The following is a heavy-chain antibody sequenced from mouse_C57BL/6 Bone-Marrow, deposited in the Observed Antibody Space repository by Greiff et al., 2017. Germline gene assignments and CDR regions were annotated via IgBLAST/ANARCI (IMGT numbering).Heavy chain of an antibody. CDR2: IHPNSGST. J-gene: IGHJ2*01. V-gene: IGHV1-64*01. CDR1: GYTFTSYW. CDR3: GTDYGSSYNY. Sequence: QVQLQQPGAELVKPGASVKLSCKASGYTFTSYWMHWVKQRPGQGLEWIGMIHPNSGSTNYNEKFKSKATLTVDKSSSTAYMQLSSLTSEDSAVYYSGTDYGSSYNYWGQGTTLTVSS. D-gene: IGHD1-1*01.